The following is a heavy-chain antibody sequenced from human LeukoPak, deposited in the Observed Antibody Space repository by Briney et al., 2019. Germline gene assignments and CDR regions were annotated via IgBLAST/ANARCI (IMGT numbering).Heavy chain of an antibody. D-gene: IGHD3/OR15-3a*01. CDR2: IYYTGSSNY. CDR1: GASIGSFY. Sequence: SETLSLTCTVSGASIGSFYWSWIRQPPGKGLEWIGYIYYTGSSNYTGSSNYNPSLKSRVTMSVDTSKNQFSLKLSSVTAADTAVYYCARRTVFDIWGQGTMVTVSS. V-gene: IGHV4-59*05. CDR3: ARRTVFDI. J-gene: IGHJ3*02.